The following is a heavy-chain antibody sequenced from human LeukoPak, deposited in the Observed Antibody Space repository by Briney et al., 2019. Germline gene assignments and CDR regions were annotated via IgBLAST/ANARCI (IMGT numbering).Heavy chain of an antibody. CDR1: GFTFSSYW. V-gene: IGHV3-7*01. CDR3: ARSPMGVIKFQYFDL. Sequence: GGSLRLSCTASGFTFSSYWMSWVRQAPGKGLEWLANINENGRDKYYVDSVKGRFTISRDNAKQSLYLEMNSLRAEDTAVYYCARSPMGVIKFQYFDLWGRGTLVTVSS. D-gene: IGHD3-10*01. CDR2: INENGRDK. J-gene: IGHJ2*01.